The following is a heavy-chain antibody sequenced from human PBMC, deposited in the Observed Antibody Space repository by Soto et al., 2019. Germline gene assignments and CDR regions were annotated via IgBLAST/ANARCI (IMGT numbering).Heavy chain of an antibody. CDR2: INSDGSST. CDR3: ARDRGVATIRLPPGIDY. J-gene: IGHJ4*02. D-gene: IGHD5-12*01. V-gene: IGHV3-74*01. CDR1: GFTFSTYW. Sequence: GGSLRLSCAASGFTFSTYWMHWVRQAPGKGLVWVSRINSDGSSTSYADSVKGRFTISRDNAKNTLYLQMNSLRAEDTAVYYCARDRGVATIRLPPGIDYWGQGTLVTVSS.